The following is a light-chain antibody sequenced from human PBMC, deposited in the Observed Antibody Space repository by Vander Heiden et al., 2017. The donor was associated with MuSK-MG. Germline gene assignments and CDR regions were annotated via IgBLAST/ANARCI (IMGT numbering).Light chain of an antibody. CDR1: SSDVGGYNY. CDR3: SSYTSSSTPPYV. CDR2: DVS. Sequence: QSALTQPPSVSGSPGPSITISCTGTSSDVGGYNYVSWYQQHPGKAPKLMIYDVSNRPSGVSNRFSGSKSGNAASLTISGLQAEDEADYYCSSYTSSSTPPYVFGTGTKVTVL. J-gene: IGLJ1*01. V-gene: IGLV2-14*03.